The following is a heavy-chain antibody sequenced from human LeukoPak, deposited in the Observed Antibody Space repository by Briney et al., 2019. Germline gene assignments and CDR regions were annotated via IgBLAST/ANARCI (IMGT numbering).Heavy chain of an antibody. J-gene: IGHJ4*02. CDR3: ARPGYYYDSSGYHYRDY. V-gene: IGHV4-4*07. Sequence: PSETLSLTCTVSGGSISSYYWSWIRQPAGKGLEWIGRIYTSGSTNYNPSLKSRVTMSVGTSKNQFSLKLSSVTAADTAVYYCARPGYYYDSSGYHYRDYWGQGTLVTVSS. CDR2: IYTSGST. D-gene: IGHD3-22*01. CDR1: GGSISSYY.